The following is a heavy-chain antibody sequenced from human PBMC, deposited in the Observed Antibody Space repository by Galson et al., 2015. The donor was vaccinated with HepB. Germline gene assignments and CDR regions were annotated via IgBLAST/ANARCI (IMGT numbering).Heavy chain of an antibody. J-gene: IGHJ4*02. CDR2: ISYDGSNK. Sequence: SLRLSCAASGFTFSSYAMHWVRQAPGKGLEWVAVISYDGSNKYYADSVKGRFTISRDNSKNTLYLQMNSLRAEDTAVYYCARDKLYGSGIAGDYWGQGTLVTVSS. D-gene: IGHD3-10*01. CDR1: GFTFSSYA. V-gene: IGHV3-30-3*01. CDR3: ARDKLYGSGIAGDY.